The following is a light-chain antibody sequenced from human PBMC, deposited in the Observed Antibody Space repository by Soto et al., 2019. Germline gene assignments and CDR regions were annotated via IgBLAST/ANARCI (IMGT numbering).Light chain of an antibody. Sequence: NFILTQPHSVSESPGKTVTISCTRSSGSIADHYVQWYQQHPASAPTTLIYNDDQRPSGGPDRFSACIVSSSNSASLTFSGLKTEDDADYYCQSYDGSDQVFGAGTKVTVL. CDR2: NDD. CDR3: QSYDGSDQV. CDR1: SGSIADHY. V-gene: IGLV6-57*04. J-gene: IGLJ3*02.